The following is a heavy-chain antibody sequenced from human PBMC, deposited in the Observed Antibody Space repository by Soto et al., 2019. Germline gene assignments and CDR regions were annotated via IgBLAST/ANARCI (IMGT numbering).Heavy chain of an antibody. CDR3: ATVPTFNCSGGSCYSVVASRLRRDNWFDP. V-gene: IGHV1-24*01. CDR1: GYTLTELS. J-gene: IGHJ5*02. CDR2: FDPEDGET. Sequence: ASVKVSCKVSGYTLTELSMHWVRQAPGKGLEWMGGFDPEDGETIYAQKFQGRVTMTEDTSTDTAYMELSSLRSEDTAVYYCATVPTFNCSGGSCYSVVASRLRRDNWFDPWGQGTLVTVSS. D-gene: IGHD2-15*01.